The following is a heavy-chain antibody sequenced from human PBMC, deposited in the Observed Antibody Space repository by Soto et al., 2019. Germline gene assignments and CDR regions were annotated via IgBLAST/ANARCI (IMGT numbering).Heavy chain of an antibody. Sequence: QVQLVQSGPEVKRPGASVRVSCKASGYTFNTYGISWVRQAPRQGLEWMGWISAYNGHADYAQKFQVRVTMTTDASTNTVSMELRGLISADTATYYCARGRTWGARDFDYWGQGTLVTVSS. J-gene: IGHJ4*02. V-gene: IGHV1-18*01. CDR2: ISAYNGHA. CDR3: ARGRTWGARDFDY. CDR1: GYTFNTYG. D-gene: IGHD3-16*01.